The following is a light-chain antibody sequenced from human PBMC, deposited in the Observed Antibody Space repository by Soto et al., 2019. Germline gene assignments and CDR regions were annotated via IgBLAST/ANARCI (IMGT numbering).Light chain of an antibody. CDR3: GTWDSSLNAYV. J-gene: IGLJ1*01. V-gene: IGLV1-51*01. CDR2: DNN. CDR1: SSNIGRYY. Sequence: QSVLTQPPSGSAAPGQKVTISCSGSSSNIGRYYVSRYQHLPGTAPKVLIYDNNKRPSGIPDRFSGSRSGTSATLGITGLQTGDEADYYCGTWDSSLNAYVFGTGTKVNVL.